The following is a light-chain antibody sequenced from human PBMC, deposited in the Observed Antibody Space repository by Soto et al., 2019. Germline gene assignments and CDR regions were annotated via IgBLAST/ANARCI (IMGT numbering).Light chain of an antibody. J-gene: IGKJ1*01. CDR2: STS. Sequence: EIVFTQSPGTLSLSPGERATLPCRASQSVGDTYLAWYQQKPGQAPRLLMYSTSIRANGIPDRFSGSGSGTDLTLTISRLDPEDFAVYDCQHYDRAPMWTFGQGTKVDIK. CDR3: QHYDRAPMWT. CDR1: QSVGDTY. V-gene: IGKV3-20*01.